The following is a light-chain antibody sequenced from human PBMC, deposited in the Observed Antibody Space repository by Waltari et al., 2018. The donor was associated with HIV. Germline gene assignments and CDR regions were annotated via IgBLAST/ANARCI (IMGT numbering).Light chain of an antibody. CDR1: QGIRHF. CDR2: GAS. V-gene: IGKV1-16*02. Sequence: DVHMPQSPSSLSASAGDSVTISCRASQGIRHFLAWFQQKPGKAPKSLIYGASSLQSGVSSKFSGSGSGTNFSLTIARLQSEDAATYYCQQYSVYPLTFGGGTKVEI. J-gene: IGKJ4*01. CDR3: QQYSVYPLT.